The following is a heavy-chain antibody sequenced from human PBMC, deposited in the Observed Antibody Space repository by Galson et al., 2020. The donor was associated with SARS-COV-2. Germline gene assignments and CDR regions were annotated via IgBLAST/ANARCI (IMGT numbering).Heavy chain of an antibody. J-gene: IGHJ6*02. Sequence: ASVKVSCKASGYTFTSYYMHWVRQAPGQGLEWMGIINPSGGSTSYAQKFQGRVTMTRDTSTSTVYMELSSLRSEDTAVYYCARDQAVLRYFDWTIPVGGNYYYGMDVWGQGTTVTVSS. V-gene: IGHV1-46*01. CDR1: GYTFTSYY. D-gene: IGHD3-9*01. CDR3: ARDQAVLRYFDWTIPVGGNYYYGMDV. CDR2: INPSGGST.